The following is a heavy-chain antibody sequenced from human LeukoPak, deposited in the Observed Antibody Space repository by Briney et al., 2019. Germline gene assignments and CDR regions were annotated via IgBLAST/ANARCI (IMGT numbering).Heavy chain of an antibody. CDR2: IYYSGST. D-gene: IGHD2-8*01. CDR1: GGSISNSSYY. CDR3: ARAGIPGYCTNVTCSNWLDP. V-gene: IGHV4-39*01. Sequence: RSSETLSLTCTVSGGSISNSSYYWGWIRQLPGKGLEWIGSIYYSGSTYYNPSLKSRVTISVDTSKNQFSLKLSSVTAADTAVYYCARAGIPGYCTNVTCSNWLDPWGQGTLVTVSS. J-gene: IGHJ5*02.